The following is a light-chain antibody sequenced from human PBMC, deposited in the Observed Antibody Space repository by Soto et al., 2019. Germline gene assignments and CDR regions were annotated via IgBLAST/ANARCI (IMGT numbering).Light chain of an antibody. CDR1: QSISSW. CDR2: DAS. V-gene: IGKV1-5*01. CDR3: HQYNSYHT. J-gene: IGKJ4*01. Sequence: DIHMAHSPSTLSGSVGDRVTITCRASQSISSWLAWYQQKPGKAPKFLIYDASSLESGVPSRFSGSGSGTEFTLTISSLQPDDFATYYCHQYNSYHTFGGGTKVDIK.